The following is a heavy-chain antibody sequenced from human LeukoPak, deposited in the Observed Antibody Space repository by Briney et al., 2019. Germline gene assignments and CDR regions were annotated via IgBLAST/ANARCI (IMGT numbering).Heavy chain of an antibody. CDR1: GFTLSGYS. Sequence: PGGSLRLSCAASGFTLSGYSMNWVRQAPGKGLDWVSSISSSSSYIYCADSVKGRFTISRDNARNSLYLQMNSLRAEDTAVYYCARGTVGYSYVYNYWGQGTLVTVSS. D-gene: IGHD5-18*01. CDR2: ISSSSSYI. V-gene: IGHV3-21*01. CDR3: ARGTVGYSYVYNY. J-gene: IGHJ4*02.